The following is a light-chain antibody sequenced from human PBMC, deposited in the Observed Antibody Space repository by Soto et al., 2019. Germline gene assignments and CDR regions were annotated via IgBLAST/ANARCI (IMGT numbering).Light chain of an antibody. CDR1: QSVSNN. CDR2: SAS. Sequence: EVVMTQSPATLSVSPGERATLSCRASQSVSNNLAWYQQKPGQAPRLFIYSASTRATGIPDRFSGSASGTAFTLTISSLQSEDFAVYYCQQYNEWPLTFDGGTKVETK. V-gene: IGKV3-15*01. CDR3: QQYNEWPLT. J-gene: IGKJ4*01.